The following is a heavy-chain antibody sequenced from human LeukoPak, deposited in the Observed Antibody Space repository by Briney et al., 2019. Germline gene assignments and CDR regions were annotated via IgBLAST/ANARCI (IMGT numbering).Heavy chain of an antibody. CDR3: ARDRTVVTLSGSQTYYFDY. CDR1: GGTFSSYA. J-gene: IGHJ4*02. D-gene: IGHD1-26*01. CDR2: IIPIFGTA. Sequence: SVKVSCKASGGTFSSYAISWVRQAPGQGLEWMGGIIPIFGTANCAQKFQGRVTITADESTSTAYMELSSLRSEDTAVYYCARDRTVVTLSGSQTYYFDYWGQGTLVTVSS. V-gene: IGHV1-69*01.